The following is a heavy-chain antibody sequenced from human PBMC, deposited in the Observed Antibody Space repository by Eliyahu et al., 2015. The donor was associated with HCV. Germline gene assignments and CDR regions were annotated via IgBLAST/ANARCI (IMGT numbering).Heavy chain of an antibody. CDR1: XFTFSSYS. V-gene: IGHV3-48*02. J-gene: IGHJ4*02. CDR3: ARDPKGYSSWKADY. CDR2: ISSSSSTI. Sequence: EVQLVESGGGLVQPGGSLRLSCAASXFTFSSYSMNWVRQAPGKGXEWVSYISSSSSTIYYADSVKGRFTISRDNAKNSLYLQMNSLRDEDTAVYYCARDPKGYSSWKADYWGQGTLVTVSS. D-gene: IGHD6-19*01.